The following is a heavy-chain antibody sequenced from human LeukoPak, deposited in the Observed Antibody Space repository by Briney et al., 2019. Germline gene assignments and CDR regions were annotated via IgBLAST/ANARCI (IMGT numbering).Heavy chain of an antibody. J-gene: IGHJ4*02. D-gene: IGHD6-13*01. CDR1: GGSISSYY. CDR3: ARVTGYRIDDYFDY. CDR2: IYYSGST. V-gene: IGHV4-59*01. Sequence: SETLSLTCTVSGGSISSYYWSWIRQPPGKGLEWIGYIYYSGSTNYNPSLKSRATISVETSKNEFSLKLRSVTAADTAVYYCARVTGYRIDDYFDYWGQGTLVTVSS.